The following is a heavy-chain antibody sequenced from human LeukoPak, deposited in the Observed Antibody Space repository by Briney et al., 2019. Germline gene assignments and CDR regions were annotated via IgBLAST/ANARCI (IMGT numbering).Heavy chain of an antibody. V-gene: IGHV3-11*01. D-gene: IGHD6-13*01. Sequence: GGSLRLSCAASGFTFSDYYMSWIRQAPGKGLEWVSYISSSGSSKDYADSVKGGFTTSRENGKKSLYLQMKRLRAEDTAVYYCARHLRAHSSSLFFDYWGQGTLVTVSS. J-gene: IGHJ4*02. CDR2: ISSSGSSK. CDR1: GFTFSDYY. CDR3: ARHLRAHSSSLFFDY.